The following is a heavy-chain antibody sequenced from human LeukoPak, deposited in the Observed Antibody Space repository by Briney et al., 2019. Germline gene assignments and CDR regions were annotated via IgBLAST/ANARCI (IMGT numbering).Heavy chain of an antibody. V-gene: IGHV4-31*03. Sequence: SETLSLTCTVSGGSISSGGYYWSWIRQHPGKGLEWIGYIYYSGSTYYNPSLKSRVTISVDTSKNQFSLKLSSVTAADTAVYYCARELRSHNLDYYFGMDVWGPGTTVTVSS. CDR2: IYYSGST. CDR3: ARELRSHNLDYYFGMDV. CDR1: GGSISSGGYY. J-gene: IGHJ6*02. D-gene: IGHD4-17*01.